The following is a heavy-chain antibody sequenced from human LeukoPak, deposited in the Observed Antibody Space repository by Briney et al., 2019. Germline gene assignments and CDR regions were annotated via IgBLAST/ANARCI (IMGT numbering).Heavy chain of an antibody. J-gene: IGHJ3*02. Sequence: GGSLRLSCAASGFTFSSYGMHWVRQAPGKGLEWVAVIWYGGSNKYYADSVKGRFTISRDNSKNTLYLQMNSLRAEDTAVYYCAKAYDFWSGYFSGAFDIWGQGTMVTVSS. CDR2: IWYGGSNK. V-gene: IGHV3-30*02. CDR3: AKAYDFWSGYFSGAFDI. D-gene: IGHD3-3*01. CDR1: GFTFSSYG.